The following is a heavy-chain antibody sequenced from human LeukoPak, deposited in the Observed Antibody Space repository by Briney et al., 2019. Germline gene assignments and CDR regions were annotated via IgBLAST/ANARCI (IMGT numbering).Heavy chain of an antibody. V-gene: IGHV4-61*01. CDR2: IYNSGST. J-gene: IGHJ4*02. Sequence: SETLSLTCTVSGGSVSSGSYYWSWIRQPPGRGLEWIGYIYNSGSTNYNPSLKSRVTISVDTSKNQISLKLNSVTAADTAVYYCARGPRRTGAPDYWGQGTLVTVSS. D-gene: IGHD1-26*01. CDR1: GGSVSSGSYY. CDR3: ARGPRRTGAPDY.